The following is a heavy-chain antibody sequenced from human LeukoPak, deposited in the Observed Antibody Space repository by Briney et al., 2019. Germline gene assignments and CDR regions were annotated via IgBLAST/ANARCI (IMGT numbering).Heavy chain of an antibody. CDR3: ARDHRGFYYGSGNYYYLDV. Sequence: ASVKVSCKASGGTYNNYAITWVRQAPGQGLEWVGGILPVFGTSNYAQRFQGRVTITADESTGTTYKELSSLRSEDTAVYYCARDHRGFYYGSGNYYYLDVWGKGTTVTVSS. CDR2: ILPVFGTS. D-gene: IGHD3-10*01. J-gene: IGHJ6*03. CDR1: GGTYNNYA. V-gene: IGHV1-69*13.